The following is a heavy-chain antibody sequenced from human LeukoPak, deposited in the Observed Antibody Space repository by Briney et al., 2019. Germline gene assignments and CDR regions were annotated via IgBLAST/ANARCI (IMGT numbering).Heavy chain of an antibody. J-gene: IGHJ6*02. CDR2: LYVGGTT. CDR1: GGSMSNSY. CDR3: ARENYYDSSGYSEGMDV. V-gene: IGHV4-4*07. D-gene: IGHD3-22*01. Sequence: SETPSLTCTVSGGSMSNSYLTWVRQPAGKGLEWIGRLYVGGTTNYNPSLRSRVTMSIDTSKNQFSLRLNSVTAADTAVYYCARENYYDSSGYSEGMDVWGQGTTVAVS.